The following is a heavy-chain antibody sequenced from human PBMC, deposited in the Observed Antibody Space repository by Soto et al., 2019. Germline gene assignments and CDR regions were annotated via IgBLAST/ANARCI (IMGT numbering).Heavy chain of an antibody. Sequence: ASVKVSCKASGYTFTSYGISWVRQAPGQGLEWMGWINAYNGNTNYAQKLQGRVTITTDTSASTAYMELSSLRSEDTAVYYCARDDPYYGMDGWGQGTTVTVPS. J-gene: IGHJ6*02. CDR2: INAYNGNT. CDR3: ARDDPYYGMDG. CDR1: GYTFTSYG. V-gene: IGHV1-18*01.